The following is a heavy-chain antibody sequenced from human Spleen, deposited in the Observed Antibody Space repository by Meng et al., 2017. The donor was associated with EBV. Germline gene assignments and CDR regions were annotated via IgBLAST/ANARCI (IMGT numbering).Heavy chain of an antibody. D-gene: IGHD3-10*01. CDR1: GCSVRSARYY. J-gene: IGHJ4*02. CDR3: ARLFYYGSGRLKFDF. Sequence: QVHLQGSGPGALKPSETLSLTCTVFGCSVRSARYYWTWIRQPPGKALEWIGYIHYSGNPNYNSSLKRRVTISVDMSKNQFSLRLSSVTAADTAVYYCARLFYYGSGRLKFDFWGQGTLVTVSS. V-gene: IGHV4-61*01. CDR2: IHYSGNP.